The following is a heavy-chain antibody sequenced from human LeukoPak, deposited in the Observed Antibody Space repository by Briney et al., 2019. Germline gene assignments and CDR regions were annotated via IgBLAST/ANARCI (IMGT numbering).Heavy chain of an antibody. CDR3: ARGGLWIYYFDY. Sequence: SETLSLTCTVSGYSISSDYYWGWIRQPPGKGLEWIGSIDHSGSTYYNASLKSRVTISIDTSKSHFSLKLNSVTAADTAVFYCARGGLWIYYFDYWGQGTLVTVSS. CDR2: IDHSGST. CDR1: GYSISSDYY. V-gene: IGHV4-38-2*02. J-gene: IGHJ4*02. D-gene: IGHD1-1*01.